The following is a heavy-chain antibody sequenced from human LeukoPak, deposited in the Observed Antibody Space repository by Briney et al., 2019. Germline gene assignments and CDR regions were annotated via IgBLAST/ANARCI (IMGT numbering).Heavy chain of an antibody. J-gene: IGHJ4*02. CDR3: ARPPRRGYSYGRGSFDY. Sequence: PSETLSLTCAVYGGSFSGYYWSWIRQPPGKGLEWIGEINHSGSTNYNPSLKSRVTISVDTSKNQFSLKLSSVTAADTAVYYCARPPRRGYSYGRGSFDYWGQGTLVTVSS. CDR2: INHSGST. D-gene: IGHD5-18*01. CDR1: GGSFSGYY. V-gene: IGHV4-34*01.